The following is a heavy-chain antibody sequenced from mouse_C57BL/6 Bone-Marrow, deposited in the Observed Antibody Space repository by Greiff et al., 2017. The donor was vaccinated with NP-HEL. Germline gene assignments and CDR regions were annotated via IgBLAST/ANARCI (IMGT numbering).Heavy chain of an antibody. Sequence: EVQLQQSGPVLVKPGPSVKISCKASGFTFTDYYMHWVKQSHGKSLEWIGLVYPYNGGTSYNQKFKGKATLTVDTSSSTAYMELNSLASEGSAVYYCATQLRLREDWFAYWGQGTLVTVSA. V-gene: IGHV1-36*01. CDR2: VYPYNGGT. CDR1: GFTFTDYY. CDR3: ATQLRLREDWFAY. J-gene: IGHJ3*01. D-gene: IGHD3-2*02.